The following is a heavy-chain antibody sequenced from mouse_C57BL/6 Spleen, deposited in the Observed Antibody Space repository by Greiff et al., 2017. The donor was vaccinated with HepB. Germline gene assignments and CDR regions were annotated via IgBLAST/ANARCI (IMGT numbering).Heavy chain of an antibody. CDR3: ARSPNPPHYYGSSYVNWYFDV. V-gene: IGHV1-72*01. CDR2: IDPNSGGT. CDR1: GYTFTSYW. J-gene: IGHJ1*03. D-gene: IGHD1-1*01. Sequence: VQLQQPGAELVKPGASVKLSCKASGYTFTSYWMHWVKQRPGRGLEWIGRIDPNSGGTKYNEKFKSKATLTVDKPSSTAYMQLSSLTSEDSAVYYCARSPNPPHYYGSSYVNWYFDVWGTGTTVTVSS.